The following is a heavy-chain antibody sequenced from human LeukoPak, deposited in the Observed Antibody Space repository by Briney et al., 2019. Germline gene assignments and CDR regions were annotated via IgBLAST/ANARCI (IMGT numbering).Heavy chain of an antibody. CDR1: GYTFTSYG. D-gene: IGHD3-10*01. Sequence: ASVKVSCKASGYTFTSYGISWVRQAPGQGLEWMGIINPSGGSTSYAQKFQGRVTMTRDASTSTVYMELSSLRSEDTAVYYCARETTMVRGSLDYWGQGTLVTVSS. J-gene: IGHJ4*02. CDR2: INPSGGST. V-gene: IGHV1-46*01. CDR3: ARETTMVRGSLDY.